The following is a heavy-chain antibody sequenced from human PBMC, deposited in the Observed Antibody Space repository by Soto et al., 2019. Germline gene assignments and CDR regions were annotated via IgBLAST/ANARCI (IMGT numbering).Heavy chain of an antibody. CDR3: XXXXXXXXXXXXYMDV. J-gene: IGHJ6*03. CDR2: ISGSGGST. Sequence: EVQLLESGGGLVQPGGSLRLSCAASGFTFSSYAMSWVRQAPGKGLEWVSAISGSGGSTYYADSVKGRFTISRDNSKXXXXXXXXXXXXXXXXXXXXXXXXXXXXXXXXYMDVWGKGTTVTVSS. V-gene: IGHV3-23*01. CDR1: GFTFSSYA.